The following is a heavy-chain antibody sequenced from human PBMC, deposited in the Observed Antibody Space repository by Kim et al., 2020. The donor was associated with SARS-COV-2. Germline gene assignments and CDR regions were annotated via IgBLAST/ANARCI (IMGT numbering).Heavy chain of an antibody. CDR2: LSGSGGGA. CDR3: AREMELDPSSELC. Sequence: GGYLRLSCVASGFTFSSNAMIWFRQAPGKGLEWVSVLSGSGGGADNADSVKGRFTTSRDNSKNTLYLQMNILRAEDTAVYYCAREMELDPSSELCWGQGTLVTVS. CDR1: GFTFSSNA. J-gene: IGHJ4*02. D-gene: IGHD3-16*01. V-gene: IGHV3-23*01.